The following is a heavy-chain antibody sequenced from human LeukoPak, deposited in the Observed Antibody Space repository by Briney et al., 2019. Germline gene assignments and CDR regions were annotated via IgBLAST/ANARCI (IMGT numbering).Heavy chain of an antibody. CDR3: AKGRLRFLEGTGYLGT. CDR1: GFTFSSYG. Sequence: QPGGSLRLSCAASGFTFSSYGMHWVRQAPGKGLEWVAFIRYDGSNKYYADSVKGRFTISRDNPKNTLYLQMNSLRAEDTAVYYCAKGRLRFLEGTGYLGTWGQGTLVTVSS. CDR2: IRYDGSNK. D-gene: IGHD3-3*01. V-gene: IGHV3-30*02. J-gene: IGHJ5*02.